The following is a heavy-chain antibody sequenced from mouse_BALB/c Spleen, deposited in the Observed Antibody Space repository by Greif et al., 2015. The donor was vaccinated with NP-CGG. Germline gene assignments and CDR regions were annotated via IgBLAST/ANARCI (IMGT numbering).Heavy chain of an antibody. CDR2: IRSKSNNYAT. D-gene: IGHD2-1*01. J-gene: IGHJ4*01. Sequence: EVMLVESGGGLVQPKGSLKLSCAASGFTFNTYAMNWVRQAPGKGLEWVARIRSKSNNYATYYADSMKDRFTISRDDSQSMLYLQMNNLKTEDTAMYYCVRLGNYYAMDYWGQGTSVTVSS. CDR1: GFTFNTYA. CDR3: VRLGNYYAMDY. V-gene: IGHV10-1*02.